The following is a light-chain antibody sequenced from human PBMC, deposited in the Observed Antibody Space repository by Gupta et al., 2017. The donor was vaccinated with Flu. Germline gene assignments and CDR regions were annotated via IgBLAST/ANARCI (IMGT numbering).Light chain of an antibody. CDR1: QSVSSSY. CDR3: QLYGNSPPFT. CDR2: GAS. J-gene: IGKJ3*01. Sequence: VLSQSPGTLSLSPGDGATLSCRASQSVSSSYIAWYQQKPGQAPRLLIYGASSRATGIPDRFSGSGSGTAVTLTISRLEPEDFAVYYCQLYGNSPPFTFGHGTKVEIK. V-gene: IGKV3-20*01.